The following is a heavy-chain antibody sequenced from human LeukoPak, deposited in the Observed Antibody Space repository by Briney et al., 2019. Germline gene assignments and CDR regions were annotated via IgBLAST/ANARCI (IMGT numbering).Heavy chain of an antibody. D-gene: IGHD3-3*01. V-gene: IGHV4-39*07. Sequence: PSETLSLTCTVSGGSISSSSYYWGWIRQPPGKGLEWIGEINHSGSTNYNPSLKSRVTISVDTSKNQFSLKLSSVTAADTAVYYCARDDFWSGYYNFDYWGQGTLVTVSS. CDR2: INHSGST. CDR3: ARDDFWSGYYNFDY. J-gene: IGHJ4*02. CDR1: GGSISSSSYY.